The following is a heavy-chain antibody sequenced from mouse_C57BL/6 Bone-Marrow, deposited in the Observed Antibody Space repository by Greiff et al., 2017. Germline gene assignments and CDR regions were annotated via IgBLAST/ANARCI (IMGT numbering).Heavy chain of an antibody. Sequence: QVQLKESGPGLVQPSQSLSITCTVSGFSLTSYGVHWVRQPPGKGLEWLGVIWSGGSTDYNAAFISRLSISKDNSKSQVFFKMNSLQADDTARYYCAAHYDAMDYWGQGTSVTVSS. V-gene: IGHV2-4*01. CDR1: GFSLTSYG. CDR3: AAHYDAMDY. J-gene: IGHJ4*01. CDR2: IWSGGST.